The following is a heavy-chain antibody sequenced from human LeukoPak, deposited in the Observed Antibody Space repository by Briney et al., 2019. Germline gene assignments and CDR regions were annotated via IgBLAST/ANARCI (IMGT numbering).Heavy chain of an antibody. CDR2: IYPGDSDT. V-gene: IGHV5-51*01. J-gene: IGHJ5*02. Sequence: GESLKISCKGSGYSFTSYWIGWVRPMPGKGLEWMGIIYPGDSDTRYSPSFQGQVTISADKSISTAYLQWSSLKASDTAMYYCARRGQAAAGTLSIGNWFDPWGQGTLVTVSS. D-gene: IGHD6-13*01. CDR1: GYSFTSYW. CDR3: ARRGQAAAGTLSIGNWFDP.